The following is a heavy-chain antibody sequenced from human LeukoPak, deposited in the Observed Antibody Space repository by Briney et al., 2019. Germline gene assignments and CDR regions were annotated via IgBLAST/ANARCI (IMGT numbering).Heavy chain of an antibody. J-gene: IGHJ3*02. Sequence: GGSLRLSCAASGFTFSDYYMSWIRQAPGKGLEWVSYISSSGGTIYYADSVKGRFTISRDNAKNSLYLQMNSLRAEDTAVYYCARGSAYVRLGVFDIWGQGTMVTVSS. CDR2: ISSSGGTI. D-gene: IGHD2-8*01. V-gene: IGHV3-11*01. CDR1: GFTFSDYY. CDR3: ARGSAYVRLGVFDI.